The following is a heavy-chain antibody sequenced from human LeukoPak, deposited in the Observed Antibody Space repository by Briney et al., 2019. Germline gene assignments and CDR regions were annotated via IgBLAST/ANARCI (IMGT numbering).Heavy chain of an antibody. CDR2: IIPILGIA. J-gene: IGHJ6*03. V-gene: IGHV1-69*04. Sequence: ASVKVSCKASGGTFSSYAISWVRQAPGQGLEWMGRIIPILGIANYAQKFQGRVTITADKSTSTAYMELSSLRSEDTAVYYCARAIGYCSGGSCYSGNYYYYYYMDVWGKGTTVTVSS. D-gene: IGHD2-15*01. CDR3: ARAIGYCSGGSCYSGNYYYYYYMDV. CDR1: GGTFSSYA.